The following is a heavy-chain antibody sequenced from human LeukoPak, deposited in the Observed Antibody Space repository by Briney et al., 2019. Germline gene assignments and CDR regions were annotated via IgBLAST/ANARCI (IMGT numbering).Heavy chain of an antibody. CDR3: ARGVEPMAANTLAY. CDR1: GFTVITND. D-gene: IGHD3-16*01. J-gene: IGHJ4*02. V-gene: IGHV3-53*01. CDR2: LYSDGNT. Sequence: GGSLRLSCAASGFTVITNDMTWVRQAPGKGIEWVSFLYSDGNTKYADSVQGRFTISRDNSKNNLYLEMNSLSPDDTAVYYCARGVEPMAANTLAYWGQGTLVTVSS.